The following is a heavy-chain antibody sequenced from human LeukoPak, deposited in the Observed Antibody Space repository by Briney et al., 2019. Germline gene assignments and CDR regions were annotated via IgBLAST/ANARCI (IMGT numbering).Heavy chain of an antibody. J-gene: IGHJ4*02. Sequence: GGSLRLSCAASGFTVSSNYMSWVRQAPGKGLEWVSVIYSGGSTYYADSVKGRFTISRDNSKNTLYLQMNSLRAEDTAVYYCARSPSGYDSSGIFDYWGQGTLVTVSS. D-gene: IGHD3-22*01. CDR1: GFTVSSNY. V-gene: IGHV3-53*01. CDR2: IYSGGST. CDR3: ARSPSGYDSSGIFDY.